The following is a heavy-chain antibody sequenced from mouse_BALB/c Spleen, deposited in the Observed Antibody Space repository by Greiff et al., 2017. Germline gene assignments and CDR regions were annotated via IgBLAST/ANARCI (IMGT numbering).Heavy chain of an antibody. CDR3: TRIRPPYYAMDY. V-gene: IGHV1S81*02. CDR1: GYTFTSYY. Sequence: QVQLQQPGAELVKPGASVKLSCKASGYTFTSYYMYWVKQRPGQGLEWIGGINPSNGGTNFNEKFKSKATLTVDKSSSTAYMQLSSLTSEDSAVYYCTRIRPPYYAMDYWGQGTSVTVSS. J-gene: IGHJ4*01. CDR2: INPSNGGT.